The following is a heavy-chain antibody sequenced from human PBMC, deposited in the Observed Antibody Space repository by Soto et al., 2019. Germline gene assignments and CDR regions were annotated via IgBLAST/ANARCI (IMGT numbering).Heavy chain of an antibody. CDR3: AKDRITMVRGVAYFDH. J-gene: IGHJ4*02. CDR2: ISGSGGST. CDR1: GFTFSSYA. Sequence: GGSLRLSCAASGFTFSSYAMSWVRQAPGKGLEWVSAISGSGGSTYYADSVKGRFTISRDNSKNTLYLQMNSLRAEDTAVYYCAKDRITMVRGVAYFDHWGQGTLVTVSS. D-gene: IGHD3-10*01. V-gene: IGHV3-23*01.